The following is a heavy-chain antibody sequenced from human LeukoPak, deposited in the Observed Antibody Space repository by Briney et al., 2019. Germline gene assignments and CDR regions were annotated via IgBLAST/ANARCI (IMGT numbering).Heavy chain of an antibody. CDR1: GGSFSGYY. CDR3: ARGRESVAGPGVY. J-gene: IGHJ4*02. CDR2: INHSGST. D-gene: IGHD6-19*01. Sequence: SEILSLTCAVYGGSFSGYYWSWIRQPPGKGLEWIGEINHSGSTNYNPSLKSRVTISVDTSKNQFSLKLSSVTAADTAVYYCARGRESVAGPGVYWGQGTLVTVSS. V-gene: IGHV4-34*01.